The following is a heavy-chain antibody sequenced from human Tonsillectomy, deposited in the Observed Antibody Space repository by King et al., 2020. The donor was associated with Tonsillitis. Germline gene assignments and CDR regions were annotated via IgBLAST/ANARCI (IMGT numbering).Heavy chain of an antibody. J-gene: IGHJ4*02. CDR2: ISYDGSNK. Sequence: VQLVESGGGVVQPGRSLRLSCAASGFTFSDYGMHWVRQAPGKGLEWVAVISYDGSNKYYADSVKGRFTISRDNSKSTLFLQMNSLRAEDTALYYCAKDSYSSGWSPRGHWGQGTLVTVSS. CDR3: AKDSYSSGWSPRGH. D-gene: IGHD6-19*01. CDR1: GFTFSDYG. V-gene: IGHV3-30*18.